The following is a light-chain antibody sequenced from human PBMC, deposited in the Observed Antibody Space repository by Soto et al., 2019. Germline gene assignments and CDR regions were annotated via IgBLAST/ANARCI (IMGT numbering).Light chain of an antibody. J-gene: IGKJ4*01. Sequence: DIQMTQSPSSLSASVGDRVTITCRASQTITYYVNWYQQKPGQAPRLFIDDASNRETGIPARFSGSGSGTEFTLTISTLEPEDFAVYYCQQYVISPLTFGGGTQVDIK. CDR1: QTITYY. CDR2: DAS. V-gene: IGKV1-33*01. CDR3: QQYVISPLT.